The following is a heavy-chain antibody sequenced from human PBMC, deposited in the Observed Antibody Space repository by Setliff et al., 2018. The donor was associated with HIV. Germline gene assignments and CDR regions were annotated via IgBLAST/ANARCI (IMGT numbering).Heavy chain of an antibody. CDR2: IIPLFPTS. V-gene: IGHV1-69*13. CDR1: GGTFNAYA. J-gene: IGHJ3*02. D-gene: IGHD3-10*01. CDR3: ARGPPYFGSGSRPVAFDI. Sequence: SVKVSCKASGGTFNAYAISWVRQAPGQGLEWMGGIIPLFPTSTYAQKFQGRVTMTADESTSTTYMDLNNLRSEDTAVYYCARGPPYFGSGSRPVAFDIWGQGTMVTVSS.